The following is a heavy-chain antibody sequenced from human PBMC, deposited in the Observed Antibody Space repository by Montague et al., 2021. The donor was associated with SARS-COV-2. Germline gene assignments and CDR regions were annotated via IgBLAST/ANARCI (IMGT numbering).Heavy chain of an antibody. CDR1: GDSINSRYYY. D-gene: IGHD1-26*01. J-gene: IGHJ5*02. CDR3: ASHRGLAPATLDWFDP. CDR2: IDYSGST. Sequence: SETLSLTCSVSGDSINSRYYYCGWVRQPPGKGLEWIGSIDYSGSTSYNPSLKSRVTLSVDTSKNHLSLKLTSVAAADTAVYFCASHRGLAPATLDWFDPWGQGTLVTVSS. V-gene: IGHV4-39*02.